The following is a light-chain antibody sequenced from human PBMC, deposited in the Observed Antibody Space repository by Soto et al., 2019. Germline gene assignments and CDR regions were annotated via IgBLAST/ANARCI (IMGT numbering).Light chain of an antibody. CDR2: DVN. CDR3: SSHSSSSTLVV. J-gene: IGLJ2*01. Sequence: QSALTQPVSMSGSPGQSITISRTGTSSDVGGYNYVSWYRQHPGKAPKLMIYDVNNRPSGVSNRFSGSKSGNTASLTISGLQAEDEADYYCSSHSSSSTLVVFGGGTKVTVL. V-gene: IGLV2-14*03. CDR1: SSDVGGYNY.